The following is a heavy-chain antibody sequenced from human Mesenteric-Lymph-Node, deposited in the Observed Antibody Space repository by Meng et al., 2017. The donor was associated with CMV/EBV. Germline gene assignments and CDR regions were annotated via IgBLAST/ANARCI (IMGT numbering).Heavy chain of an antibody. CDR1: EYNFIGYY. J-gene: IGHJ3*02. D-gene: IGHD3-10*01. CDR3: ALGIGRGSQSAAFDI. V-gene: IGHV1-2*02. CDR2: ITPNNGDT. Sequence: ASVKVSCKASEYNFIGYYMHWVRQAPGQGLEWMGWITPNNGDTKYAQKFLDRVTMTRDTSINTAYMELTRLTSDDTAVYYCALGIGRGSQSAAFDIWGQGTRVTVSS.